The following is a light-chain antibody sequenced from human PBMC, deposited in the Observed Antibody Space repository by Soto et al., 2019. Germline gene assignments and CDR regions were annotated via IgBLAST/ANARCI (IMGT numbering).Light chain of an antibody. CDR2: DAS. CDR3: QQYNSSPYT. CDR1: QRFSTW. Sequence: DIQMTQSPSTLSASVGDRVTITCRASQRFSTWLAWYQQKPGKAPRLLIYDASSLKGGVPSRFSGRGSGTEFTLTISGLQPDDFATYYCQQYNSSPYTFGQGTKLEIK. J-gene: IGKJ2*01. V-gene: IGKV1-5*01.